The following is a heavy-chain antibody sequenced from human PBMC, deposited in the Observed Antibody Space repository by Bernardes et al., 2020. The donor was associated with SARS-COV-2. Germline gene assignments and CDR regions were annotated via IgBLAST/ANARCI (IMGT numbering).Heavy chain of an antibody. V-gene: IGHV4-59*01. CDR1: GGSISSYY. Sequence: SETLSLTCTVSGGSISSYYWSWIRQPPGKGLEWIGYIYYSGSTNYNPSLKSRVTISVDTSKNQFSLKLSSVTAADTAVYYCARTGTTSSWYRSEWFDPWGQGTLVTVSS. D-gene: IGHD6-13*01. CDR3: ARTGTTSSWYRSEWFDP. J-gene: IGHJ5*02. CDR2: IYYSGST.